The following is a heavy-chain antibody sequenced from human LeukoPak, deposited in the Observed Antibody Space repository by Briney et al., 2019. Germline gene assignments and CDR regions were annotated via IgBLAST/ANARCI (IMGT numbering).Heavy chain of an antibody. CDR3: ARIAAAAYYYFDY. J-gene: IGHJ4*02. CDR2: INPNSGGT. D-gene: IGHD6-13*01. Sequence: ASVKVSCKASGCTFTGYYMHWVRQAPGQGLEWMGWINPNSGGTNYAQKFQGRVTMTRDTSISTAYMELSRLRSDDTAVYYCARIAAAAYYYFDYWGQGTLVTVSS. V-gene: IGHV1-2*02. CDR1: GCTFTGYY.